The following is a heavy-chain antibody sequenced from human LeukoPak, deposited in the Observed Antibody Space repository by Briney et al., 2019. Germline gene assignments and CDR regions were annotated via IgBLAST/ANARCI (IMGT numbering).Heavy chain of an antibody. CDR3: TSHLHSGSYGGPRTDLDDY. D-gene: IGHD1-26*01. J-gene: IGHJ4*02. V-gene: IGHV1-2*02. CDR1: GYTFTGYY. CDR2: INPDSGGT. Sequence: ASVKVSCKASGYTFTGYYMHWVRQAPGQGLEWMGWINPDSGGTNYAQKFQGRVTMTRDTSISTAYMELSSLKTEDTAVYYCTSHLHSGSYGGPRTDLDDYWGQGTLVTVSS.